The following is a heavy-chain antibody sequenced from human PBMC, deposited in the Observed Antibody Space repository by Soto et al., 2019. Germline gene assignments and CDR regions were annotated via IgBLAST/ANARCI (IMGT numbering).Heavy chain of an antibody. Sequence: GGSLRLSCAASGFTFTSYAMNWVRQAPGKGLEWVALVSGSGLSTYYADSVKGRFTISRDNSKNTLYLQMNGLRAEDTAVYYCAKDQGFGNLGVEDVDHWGQGSLVTVSS. CDR3: AKDQGFGNLGVEDVDH. V-gene: IGHV3-23*01. J-gene: IGHJ1*01. D-gene: IGHD3-10*01. CDR2: VSGSGLST. CDR1: GFTFTSYA.